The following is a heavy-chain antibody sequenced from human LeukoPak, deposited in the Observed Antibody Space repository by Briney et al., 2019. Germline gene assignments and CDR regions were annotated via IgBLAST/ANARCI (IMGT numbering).Heavy chain of an antibody. CDR3: ARGVGSTTYYAMDV. Sequence: GRSLRLSCAASGFTFSSSGIHWVRQAPGKGLEWVAVIRYDGSNKYYADSVQGRFTISRDNSKNTLFLQMNSLRAEDTAVYYCARGVGSTTYYAMDVWGQGTTVTVSS. CDR2: IRYDGSNK. D-gene: IGHD2-2*01. J-gene: IGHJ6*02. V-gene: IGHV3-33*01. CDR1: GFTFSSSG.